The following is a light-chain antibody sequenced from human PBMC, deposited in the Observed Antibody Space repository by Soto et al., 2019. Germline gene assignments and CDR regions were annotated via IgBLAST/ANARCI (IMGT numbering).Light chain of an antibody. V-gene: IGKV3-20*01. CDR2: GVS. CDR1: QTVNRNY. Sequence: EIILTQSPGTLALSPGDGATLSCRASQTVNRNYLAWYHQRPGQPPRLLIYGVSNRASGVPDRFSGDGSGTEFTLTIGRLEPDDFGVYYCQQYIGSPRTFGQGTRVEVK. CDR3: QQYIGSPRT. J-gene: IGKJ1*01.